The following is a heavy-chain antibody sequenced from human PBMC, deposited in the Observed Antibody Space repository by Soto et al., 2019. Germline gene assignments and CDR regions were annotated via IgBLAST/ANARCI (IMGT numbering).Heavy chain of an antibody. J-gene: IGHJ5*02. V-gene: IGHV4-34*01. CDR3: ARGGAHGDYAGLRWFDP. D-gene: IGHD4-17*01. CDR2: INHSGST. CDR1: GGSFSGYY. Sequence: QVQLQQWGAGLLKPSETLSLTCAVYGGSFSGYYWSWIRQPPGKGLEWIGEINHSGSTNYNPSLKSRVTISVDTSKNQFSLKLSSVTAADTAVYYCARGGAHGDYAGLRWFDPWGQGTLVTVSS.